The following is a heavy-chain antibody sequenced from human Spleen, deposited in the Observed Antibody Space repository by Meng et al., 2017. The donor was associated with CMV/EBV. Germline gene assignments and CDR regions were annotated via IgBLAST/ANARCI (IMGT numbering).Heavy chain of an antibody. D-gene: IGHD3-16*01. V-gene: IGHV3-7*01. CDR1: GFTFRNYW. CDR3: ARDGYDYVWGSFHYYNGLDV. CDR2: IKQDGGAK. Sequence: GGSLRLSCAASGFTFRNYWMSWVRQAPGKGLEWVANIKQDGGAKNYVDSVKGRFTISRDNAKNSLYLQMNSLRAEDTAVYYCARDGYDYVWGSFHYYNGLDVWGQGTTVTVSS. J-gene: IGHJ6*02.